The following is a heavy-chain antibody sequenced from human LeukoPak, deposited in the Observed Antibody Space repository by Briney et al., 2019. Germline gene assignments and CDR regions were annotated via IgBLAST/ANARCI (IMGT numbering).Heavy chain of an antibody. CDR3: AGGIFGVVINAFHI. D-gene: IGHD3-3*01. CDR1: GGSISSYH. J-gene: IGHJ3*02. Sequence: SETLSLTCTVSGGSISSYHWSWIRQPPGKGLEWIGDTYNSGSTNHNPSLQSRVTISVDTSKNQFSLKLSSVTAADTAVYYCAGGIFGVVINAFHIWGQGTMATVSS. V-gene: IGHV4-59*01. CDR2: TYNSGST.